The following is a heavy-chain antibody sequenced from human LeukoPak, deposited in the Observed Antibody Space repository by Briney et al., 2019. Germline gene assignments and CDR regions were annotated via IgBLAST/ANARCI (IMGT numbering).Heavy chain of an antibody. D-gene: IGHD6-13*01. J-gene: IGHJ4*02. CDR1: GIPFSDYY. Sequence: GGSLRLSCVVSGIPFSDYYMNWIRQAPGKGLEWISYISSSSSYTDYADSVKGRFTISRDNAESALYSQMNSLRLEDTAVYYCAAGTAADFWGQGTLVTVSS. CDR2: ISSSSSYT. CDR3: AAGTAADF. V-gene: IGHV3-11*03.